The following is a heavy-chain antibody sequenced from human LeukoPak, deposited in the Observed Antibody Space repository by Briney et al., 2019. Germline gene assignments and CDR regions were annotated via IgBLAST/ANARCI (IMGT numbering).Heavy chain of an antibody. CDR3: AQYYDILTGAFDI. Sequence: SETLSLTCAVYGGSFSGYYWSWLRQPPGKGLEWIGEINHSGSTNYNPSLKSRVTISVDTSKNQLSLELSSVTAADTAVYYCAQYYDILTGAFDIWGQGTMVTVSS. V-gene: IGHV4-34*01. D-gene: IGHD3-9*01. CDR2: INHSGST. CDR1: GGSFSGYY. J-gene: IGHJ3*02.